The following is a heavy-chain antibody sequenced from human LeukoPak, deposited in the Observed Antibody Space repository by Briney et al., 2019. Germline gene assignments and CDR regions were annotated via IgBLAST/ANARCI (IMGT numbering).Heavy chain of an antibody. J-gene: IGHJ6*03. V-gene: IGHV4-39*07. CDR1: GGSISSSSYY. CDR2: IYYSGST. Sequence: SETLSLTCTVSGGSISSSSYYWGWIRQPPGKGLEWIGSIYYSGSTYYNPSVKRRVSISVDTYKNQFSLKLSSVTAADTAVYYCASERGSGSRRDDMDVWGKGTTVTVSS. D-gene: IGHD3-10*01. CDR3: ASERGSGSRRDDMDV.